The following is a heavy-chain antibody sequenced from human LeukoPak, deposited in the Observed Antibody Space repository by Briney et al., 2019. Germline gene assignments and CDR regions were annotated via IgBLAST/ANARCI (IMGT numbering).Heavy chain of an antibody. CDR2: KRQDGMEK. Sequence: GGSLRLSCAASGFTVDSNYLSWAGRAQGKGLGWGAKKRQDGMEKYYVDSVKGRFTISRDNAKNSLYLQMNSLRAEDTAVYYCATDGGYCSSTSYYRGDYFDYWGQGTLVTVSS. CDR3: ATDGGYCSSTSYYRGDYFDY. V-gene: IGHV3-7*01. J-gene: IGHJ4*02. D-gene: IGHD2-2*02. CDR1: GFTVDSNY.